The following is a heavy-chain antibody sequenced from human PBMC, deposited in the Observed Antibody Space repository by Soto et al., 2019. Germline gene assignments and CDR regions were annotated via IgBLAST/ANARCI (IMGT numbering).Heavy chain of an antibody. V-gene: IGHV4-39*01. J-gene: IGHJ4*02. Sequence: TSETLSLTCTVSGGSISSSSYYWGWIRPPPGKGLEWIGSIYYSGSTYYNPSLKSRVTISVDTSKNQFSLKLSSVTAADTAVYYCASSSSAAGSTRFDYWGQGTLVTVS. CDR2: IYYSGST. CDR1: GGSISSSSYY. D-gene: IGHD6-13*01. CDR3: ASSSSAAGSTRFDY.